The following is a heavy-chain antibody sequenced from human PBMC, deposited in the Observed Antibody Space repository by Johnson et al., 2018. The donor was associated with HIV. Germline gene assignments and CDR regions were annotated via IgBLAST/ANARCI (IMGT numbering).Heavy chain of an antibody. D-gene: IGHD1-26*01. Sequence: VQLVESGGGVVQPGRSLRLSCAASAFTFSSYAMHWVRQAPGKGLEWVANIKQDGSEKYFVDSVKGRFTISRDNAKNSLYLQMNSLRAEDTAVYYCASRVGELRSVDIWGQGTVVTVSS. CDR2: IKQDGSEK. CDR3: ASRVGELRSVDI. CDR1: AFTFSSYA. V-gene: IGHV3-7*05. J-gene: IGHJ3*02.